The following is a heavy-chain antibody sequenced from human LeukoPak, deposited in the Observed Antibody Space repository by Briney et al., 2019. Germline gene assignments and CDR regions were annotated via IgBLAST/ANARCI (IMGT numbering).Heavy chain of an antibody. CDR3: ARGNRPRGLGYYYGVDV. Sequence: GASVNVSCKASGYTFTSYDINWVRQATGQGLEWMGWMNPNSGNTGYAQKFQGRVTMTRNTSISTAYMELSSLRSEDTAVYYCARGNRPRGLGYYYGVDVWGQGTTVTVSS. J-gene: IGHJ6*02. D-gene: IGHD1-14*01. CDR2: MNPNSGNT. CDR1: GYTFTSYD. V-gene: IGHV1-8*01.